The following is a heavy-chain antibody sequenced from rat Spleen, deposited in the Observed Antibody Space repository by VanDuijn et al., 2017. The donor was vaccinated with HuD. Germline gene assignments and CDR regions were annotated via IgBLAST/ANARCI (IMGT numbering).Heavy chain of an antibody. J-gene: IGHJ2*01. D-gene: IGHD4-3*01. Sequence: EVQLVESGGGLVQPGRSLKLSCAVSGFTFSNYGLHWIRQAPGKGLEWVASITNTGGSTYYPDSVKGRFTISRDNAESIVYLQMNSLKSEDTATYYCAVAGYGYWGQGVMVTVSS. CDR1: GFTFSNYG. V-gene: IGHV5-31*01. CDR2: ITNTGGST. CDR3: AVAGYGY.